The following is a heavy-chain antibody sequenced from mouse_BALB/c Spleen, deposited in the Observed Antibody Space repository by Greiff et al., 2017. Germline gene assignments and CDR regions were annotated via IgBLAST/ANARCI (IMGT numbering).Heavy chain of an antibody. CDR3: ARGLYYDYDGFAY. J-gene: IGHJ3*01. CDR2: INPYNDGT. V-gene: IGHV1-14*01. D-gene: IGHD2-4*01. Sequence: EGQLHQSGPELVKPGASVKMSCKASGYTFTSYVMHWVKQKPGQGLEWIGYINPYNDGTKYNEKFKGKATLTSDKSSSTAYMELSSLTSEDSAVYYCARGLYYDYDGFAYWGQGTLVTVSA. CDR1: GYTFTSYV.